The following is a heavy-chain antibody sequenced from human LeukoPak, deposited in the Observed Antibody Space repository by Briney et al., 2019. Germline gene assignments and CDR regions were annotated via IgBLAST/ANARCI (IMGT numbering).Heavy chain of an antibody. V-gene: IGHV3-23*01. D-gene: IGHD3-16*02. J-gene: IGHJ4*02. Sequence: GGSLRLSCAASGFTFSSYAMSWVRQAPGKGQEWVSAISGSGGSTYYADSVKGRFTISRDNSKNTLYLQMNSLRAEDTAVYYCAKDPYDYVWGSYRSYYFDYWGQRTLVTVSS. CDR2: ISGSGGST. CDR3: AKDPYDYVWGSYRSYYFDY. CDR1: GFTFSSYA.